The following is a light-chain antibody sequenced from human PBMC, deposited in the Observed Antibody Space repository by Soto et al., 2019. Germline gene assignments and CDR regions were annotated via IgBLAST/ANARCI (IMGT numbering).Light chain of an antibody. V-gene: IGLV2-14*03. CDR2: DVS. J-gene: IGLJ1*01. Sequence: QSVLTQPASVSGSPGQSITISCAGTSSDVGAYNYVSWYQQYPGTAPKVMIYDVSKRPSGVPDRFSGSKSGNTASLTISGLQAEDEADYYCCSYAGSSTYVFGTGTKVTVL. CDR1: SSDVGAYNY. CDR3: CSYAGSSTYV.